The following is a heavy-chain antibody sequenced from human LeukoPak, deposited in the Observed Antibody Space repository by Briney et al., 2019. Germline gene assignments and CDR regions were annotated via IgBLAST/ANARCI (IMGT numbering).Heavy chain of an antibody. CDR3: ARESTAGWFDP. CDR1: GGSVSSDSYY. V-gene: IGHV4-61*01. CDR2: VYYTGTT. J-gene: IGHJ5*02. Sequence: PSETLSLTCTVSGGSVSSDSYYWSWIRQPPGKGLEWIGYVYYTGTTNYNPSLKSRVTMSVDTSKNQLSLKLNSVTAADTAVYYCARESTAGWFDPWGQGTLVTVSS.